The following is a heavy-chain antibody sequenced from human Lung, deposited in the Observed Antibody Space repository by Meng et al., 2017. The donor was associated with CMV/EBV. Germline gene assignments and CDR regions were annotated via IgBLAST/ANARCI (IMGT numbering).Heavy chain of an antibody. D-gene: IGHD3-3*01. CDR1: GFTFSSYA. Sequence: GESLKISCEVSGFTFSSYAMHWVRQAPGKGLEWVAVISYDGSNKYYADSVKGRFTISRDNSKNTLYLQMNSLRAEDTAVYYCARDLERGRFLEWLSSFDSWGKGQXVTGSS. CDR3: ARDLERGRFLEWLSSFDS. J-gene: IGHJ4*02. CDR2: ISYDGSNK. V-gene: IGHV3-30-3*01.